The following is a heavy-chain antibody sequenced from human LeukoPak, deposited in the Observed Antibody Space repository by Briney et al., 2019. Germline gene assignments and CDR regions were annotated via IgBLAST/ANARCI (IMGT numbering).Heavy chain of an antibody. D-gene: IGHD5-18*01. CDR2: INHGGST. J-gene: IGHJ5*02. V-gene: IGHV4-34*01. Sequence: SETLSLTCAVYGGSFSGDFWSWIRQSPGKGLEWIGEINHGGSTTYNPSLQSRVTISADTSKNQFSLKLSSVTAADTAVYYCARGGYIYGSRGNWFDPWGQGTLVTVSS. CDR3: ARGGYIYGSRGNWFDP. CDR1: GGSFSGDF.